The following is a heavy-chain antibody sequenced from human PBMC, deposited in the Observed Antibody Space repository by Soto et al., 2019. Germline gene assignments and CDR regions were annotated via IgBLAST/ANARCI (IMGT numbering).Heavy chain of an antibody. J-gene: IGHJ5*02. V-gene: IGHV4-31*03. D-gene: IGHD2-8*01. CDR1: GGSISSGGYY. CDR3: ARDVTYCTNGVCYLYGFDP. Sequence: SETLSLTCTVSGGSISSGGYYWSWIRQHPGKGLEWIGYIYYSGSTYYNPSLKSRVTISVDTSKNQFSLKLSSVTAAGTAVYYCARDVTYCTNGVCYLYGFDPWGQGTLVTVSS. CDR2: IYYSGST.